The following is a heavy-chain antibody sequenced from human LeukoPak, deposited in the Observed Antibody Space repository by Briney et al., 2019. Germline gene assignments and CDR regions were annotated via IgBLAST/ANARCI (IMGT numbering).Heavy chain of an antibody. J-gene: IGHJ4*02. D-gene: IGHD2-15*01. CDR3: ARGMVVAASMLDY. V-gene: IGHV4-59*08. CDR2: IYYSGST. Sequence: SETLSLTCTVSGGSISSYYWSWIRQPPGKGLEWIGYIYYSGSTNYNPSLKSRVTISVDTSKNQFSLKLSSVTAADTAVYYCARGMVVAASMLDYWGQGTLVTVSS. CDR1: GGSISSYY.